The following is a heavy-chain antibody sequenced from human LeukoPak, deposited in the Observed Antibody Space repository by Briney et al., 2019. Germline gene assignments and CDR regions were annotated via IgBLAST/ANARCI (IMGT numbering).Heavy chain of an antibody. CDR1: GGSISTDSYY. Sequence: SATLSLTCFVSGGSISTDSYYWAWVRQPPGKGLEWIGSIFYSGNTYYNPSLRSRVSISVDTSKNQFSLKLFSVTAVDTAVYYCARVDIVTVPSANFDCWGQGTLVTVSS. J-gene: IGHJ4*02. CDR3: ARVDIVTVPSANFDC. D-gene: IGHD2-15*01. V-gene: IGHV4-39*01. CDR2: IFYSGNT.